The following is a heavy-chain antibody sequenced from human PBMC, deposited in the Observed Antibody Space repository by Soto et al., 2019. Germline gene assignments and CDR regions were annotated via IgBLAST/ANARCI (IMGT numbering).Heavy chain of an antibody. J-gene: IGHJ4*02. CDR1: GFSFSSYS. CDR2: ITSSSAYI. V-gene: IGHV3-21*01. CDR3: VGYNYYADPGYVLDY. Sequence: PGGSLRLSCAASGFSFSSYSLSWVRQAPGKGLEWVSSITSSSAYIHYADSVKGRFTISRDNAKNSLYLQMNSLRAEDTAVYYCVGYNYYADPGYVLDYWGQGTLVTVSS. D-gene: IGHD5-18*01.